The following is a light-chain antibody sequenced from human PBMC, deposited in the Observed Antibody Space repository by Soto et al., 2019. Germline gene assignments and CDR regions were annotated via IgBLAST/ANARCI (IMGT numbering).Light chain of an antibody. CDR3: LLSYSGARVWV. J-gene: IGLJ3*02. CDR2: NTN. Sequence: QTVVTQEPSLTVSPGGTVTLTCGSSTGAVTGSHYPYWLQQKPGQGPRTLIYNTNNKQSWTPARFSGSLLGGKAALTFSGAQPDDEADYYCLLSYSGARVWVFGGGTKLTVL. V-gene: IGLV7-46*01. CDR1: TGAVTGSHY.